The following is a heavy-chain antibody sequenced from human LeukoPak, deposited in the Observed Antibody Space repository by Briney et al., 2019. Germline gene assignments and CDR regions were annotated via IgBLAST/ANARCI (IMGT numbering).Heavy chain of an antibody. CDR2: IIPIFGTA. CDR1: GGTFSSYA. Sequence: ASVKVSCKASGGTFSSYAISWVRQAPGQGLEWMGGIIPIFGTANYAQKFQGRVTITADESTSTAYMELSSLRSEDTAAYYCARSRNAGAGDYWGQGTLVTVSS. V-gene: IGHV1-69*13. CDR3: ARSRNAGAGDY. J-gene: IGHJ4*02. D-gene: IGHD4-17*01.